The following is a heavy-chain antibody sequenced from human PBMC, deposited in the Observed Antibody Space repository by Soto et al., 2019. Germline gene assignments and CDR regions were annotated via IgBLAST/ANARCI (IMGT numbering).Heavy chain of an antibody. D-gene: IGHD2-21*01. CDR1: GFTFSSYG. CDR3: ARAPHIYCGGDCFDY. J-gene: IGHJ4*02. CDR2: IWYDGSNK. V-gene: IGHV3-33*01. Sequence: QVQLVESGGGVVQPGRSLRLSCAASGFTFSSYGMHWVRQAPGKGLEWVAVIWYDGSNKYYADSVKGRFTISRDNSKNTLYLQMNSLRAEDTAVYYCARAPHIYCGGDCFDYWGQGTLVTVSS.